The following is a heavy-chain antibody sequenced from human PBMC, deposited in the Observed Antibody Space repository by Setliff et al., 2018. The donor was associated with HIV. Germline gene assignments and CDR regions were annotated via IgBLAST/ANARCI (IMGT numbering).Heavy chain of an antibody. Sequence: PGESLKISCAASGFTFSDYYMSWIRQAPGKGMEWILYISSGGDIIYYADSVKGRFTISRNNAKNSLYLQMNSLRAEDTAIYYCASQRYYYDSSGSLGGYYFDNWGQGTLVTVSS. CDR1: GFTFSDYY. V-gene: IGHV3-11*04. CDR2: ISSGGDII. D-gene: IGHD3-22*01. CDR3: ASQRYYYDSSGSLGGYYFDN. J-gene: IGHJ4*02.